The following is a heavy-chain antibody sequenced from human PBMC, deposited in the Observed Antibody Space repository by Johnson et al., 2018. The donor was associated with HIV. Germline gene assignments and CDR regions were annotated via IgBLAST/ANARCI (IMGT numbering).Heavy chain of an antibody. V-gene: IGHV3-15*05. D-gene: IGHD3-3*01. Sequence: MLLVESGGGLVKREGSLRLSCAPSGFIFSNAWMSWVRQAPGKGLEWVGRIKSKTDGGTTDYAAPVKGRFTISRDDSSNTLYLQMNSLRAEDTALYYCARGCSVLQHLECSFAAFDIWGQGTMVTVSS. CDR2: IKSKTDGGTT. CDR1: GFIFSNAW. J-gene: IGHJ3*02. CDR3: ARGCSVLQHLECSFAAFDI.